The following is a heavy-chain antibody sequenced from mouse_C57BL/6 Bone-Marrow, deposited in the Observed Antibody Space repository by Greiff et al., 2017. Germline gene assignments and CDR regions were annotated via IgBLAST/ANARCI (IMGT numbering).Heavy chain of an antibody. CDR1: GYTFTSYW. V-gene: IGHV1-64*01. CDR3: ARELTGPGFAY. Sequence: QVQLQQPGAELVKPGASVKLSCKASGYTFTSYWMHWVKQRPGQGLEWIGMIHPNSGSTNYNEKFKSKATLTVDKSSSTAYMQLSSLTSEDSAVYYCARELTGPGFAYWGQGTLVTVSA. CDR2: IHPNSGST. J-gene: IGHJ3*01. D-gene: IGHD4-1*01.